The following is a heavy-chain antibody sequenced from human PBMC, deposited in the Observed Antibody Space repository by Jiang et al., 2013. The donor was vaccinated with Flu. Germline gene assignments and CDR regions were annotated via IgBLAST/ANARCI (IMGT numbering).Heavy chain of an antibody. V-gene: IGHV3-48*03. CDR1: GFTFSYYE. Sequence: VQLLESGGGLVQPGGSLRLSCAASGFTFSYYEMNWVRQAPGKGLEWVSYISSSGSTIDYADSVKGRFTISRDNAKNSLYLQMNSLRAEDTAVYYCARVGPIISGAVYHYYAMDVWGQGTTVTVSS. D-gene: IGHD4/OR15-4a*01. CDR2: ISSSGSTI. CDR3: ARVGPIISGAVYHYYAMDV. J-gene: IGHJ6*02.